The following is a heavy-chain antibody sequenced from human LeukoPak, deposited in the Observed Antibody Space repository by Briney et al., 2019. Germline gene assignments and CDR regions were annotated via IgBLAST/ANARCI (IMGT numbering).Heavy chain of an antibody. CDR1: GFTFSSYG. V-gene: IGHV3-33*06. CDR3: AKERLWFGELSGNWFDP. J-gene: IGHJ5*02. D-gene: IGHD3-10*01. Sequence: GGSLRLSCAASGFTFSSYGMHWVRQAPGKGLEWVAVIWYDGSNKYYADSVKGRFTISRDNSKNTLYLQMNSLRAEDTAVYYCAKERLWFGELSGNWFDPWGQGTLVNVSS. CDR2: IWYDGSNK.